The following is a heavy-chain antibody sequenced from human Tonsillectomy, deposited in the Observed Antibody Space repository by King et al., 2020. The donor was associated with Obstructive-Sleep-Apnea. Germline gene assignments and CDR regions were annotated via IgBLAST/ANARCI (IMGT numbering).Heavy chain of an antibody. Sequence: VQLVESGGGVVQPGRSLRLSCAASGFTFSNYGMHWVRQAPGKGLGWVALIRYDGSNKDYADSVKGRFTISRDNSKNTLYLQMNSLRAEDTAVYYCAKDQDGSSYLFDYWGQGTLVTVSS. V-gene: IGHV3-30*02. J-gene: IGHJ4*02. D-gene: IGHD6-6*01. CDR1: GFTFSNYG. CDR3: AKDQDGSSYLFDY. CDR2: IRYDGSNK.